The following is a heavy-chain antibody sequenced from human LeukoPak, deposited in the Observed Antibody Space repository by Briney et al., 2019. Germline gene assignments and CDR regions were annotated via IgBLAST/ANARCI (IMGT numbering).Heavy chain of an antibody. CDR1: GFSLSTSGMS. CDR3: ARDSMVRGMGY. CDR2: ISYSGST. V-gene: IGHV4-30-4*01. D-gene: IGHD3-10*01. J-gene: IGHJ4*02. Sequence: SGPALVKPTQTLTLTCTFSGFSLSTSGMSVSWMRQTTGKGLQWIGYISYSGSTYYNPSLKSRLTISVDTSKNQFSLKLSSVTAADTAVYYCARDSMVRGMGYWGQGTLVTASS.